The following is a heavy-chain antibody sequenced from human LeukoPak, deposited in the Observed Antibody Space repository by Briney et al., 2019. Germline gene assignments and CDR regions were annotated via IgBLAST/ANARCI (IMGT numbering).Heavy chain of an antibody. Sequence: QPGGSLRLSCAASGFSFTTYGMHWVRQAPGKGLEWVTFMQYDGSEEYYADSVKGRFTISRDNSKNTLYLQMDSLRGEDTAVYYCAGKAAAYYFVSWGQGTLVTVSS. CDR1: GFSFTTYG. V-gene: IGHV3-30*02. CDR2: MQYDGSEE. D-gene: IGHD2-2*01. CDR3: AGKAAAYYFVS. J-gene: IGHJ4*02.